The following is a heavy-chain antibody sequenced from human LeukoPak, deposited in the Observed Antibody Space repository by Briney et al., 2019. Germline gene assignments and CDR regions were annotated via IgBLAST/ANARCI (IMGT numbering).Heavy chain of an antibody. D-gene: IGHD3-10*01. Sequence: GGSLRLSCAASGFTFSSYAMSWVRQAPGKGLEWVTAISGSGGSTYYADSVKGRFTISRDNSKNTLYLQMNSLRAEDTAVYYCAKCLAVRGVMYYFDYWGQGTLVTVSS. J-gene: IGHJ4*02. CDR1: GFTFSSYA. V-gene: IGHV3-23*01. CDR2: ISGSGGST. CDR3: AKCLAVRGVMYYFDY.